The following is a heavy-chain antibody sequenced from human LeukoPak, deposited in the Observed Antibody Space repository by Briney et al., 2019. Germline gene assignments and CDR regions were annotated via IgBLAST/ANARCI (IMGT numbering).Heavy chain of an antibody. D-gene: IGHD1-26*01. J-gene: IGHJ4*02. CDR1: GFTFSSYT. CDR2: ISSSSTYI. Sequence: AGGSLRLSCAASGFTFSSYTMIWVRQAPGKGLEWVSCISSSSTYIYYADSVKGRFTISRDNAKNSLYLQMNSLRAEDTAVYYCARVRGDLLEDYWGQGTLVTVSS. V-gene: IGHV3-21*01. CDR3: ARVRGDLLEDY.